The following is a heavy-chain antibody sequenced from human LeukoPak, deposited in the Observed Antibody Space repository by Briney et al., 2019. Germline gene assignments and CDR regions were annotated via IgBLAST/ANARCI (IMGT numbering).Heavy chain of an antibody. Sequence: ASVKVSCKASGYTFTSYGISWVRQAPGQGLEWMGWISAYNGNTNYAQKIQGRVTMTTDTSTSTAYMELRSLRSDDTAVYYCARDLAIAAAGFYYYYYGMDVWGQGTTVTVSS. CDR1: GYTFTSYG. CDR2: ISAYNGNT. CDR3: ARDLAIAAAGFYYYYYGMDV. V-gene: IGHV1-18*01. D-gene: IGHD6-13*01. J-gene: IGHJ6*02.